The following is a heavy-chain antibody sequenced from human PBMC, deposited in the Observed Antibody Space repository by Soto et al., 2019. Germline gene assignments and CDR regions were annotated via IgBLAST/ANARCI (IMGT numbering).Heavy chain of an antibody. D-gene: IGHD3-22*01. CDR2: IVVGSGNT. CDR1: GFTFTSSA. J-gene: IGHJ4*02. V-gene: IGHV1-58*02. Sequence: SVKVSCKASGFTFTSSAMQWVRQARGQRLEWIGWIVVGSGNTNYAQKFQERVTITRDMSTSTAYMELSSLRSEDTAVYYCAVNYYDSSGYYYDYWGQGTLVTVSS. CDR3: AVNYYDSSGYYYDY.